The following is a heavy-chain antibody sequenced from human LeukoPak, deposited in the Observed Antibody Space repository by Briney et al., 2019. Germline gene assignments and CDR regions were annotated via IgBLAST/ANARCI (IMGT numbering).Heavy chain of an antibody. CDR2: INPNSGGT. CDR3: ARATASAKRAAFDI. CDR1: GYTFTGYY. J-gene: IGHJ3*02. V-gene: IGHV1-2*02. Sequence: ASVKGSCKASGYTFTGYYMHWVRQAPGQGLEWMGWINPNSGGTNYAQKFQGRVTMTRDTSISTVYMELSRLRSDDTAVYYCARATASAKRAAFDIWGQGTMVTVSS.